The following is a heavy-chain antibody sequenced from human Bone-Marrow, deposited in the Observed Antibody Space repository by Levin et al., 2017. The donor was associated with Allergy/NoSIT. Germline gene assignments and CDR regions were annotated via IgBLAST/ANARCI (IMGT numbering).Heavy chain of an antibody. J-gene: IGHJ4*02. CDR3: ARAEYCSDGSCYPPDH. D-gene: IGHD2-15*01. Sequence: GESLKISCAASGFTFSSYGMHWVRQAPGKGLEWVAIIWYDGSNKYYADSVKGRFAISRDNSKNTLYLQMNSLRAEDTAVYYCARAEYCSDGSCYPPDHWGQGTLVTVSS. CDR2: IWYDGSNK. CDR1: GFTFSSYG. V-gene: IGHV3-33*01.